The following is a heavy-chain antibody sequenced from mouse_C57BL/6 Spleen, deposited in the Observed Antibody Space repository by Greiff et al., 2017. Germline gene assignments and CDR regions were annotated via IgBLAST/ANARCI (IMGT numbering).Heavy chain of an antibody. Sequence: VQLQQSGAELVKPGASVKISCKASGYAFSSYWMNWVKQRPGKGLEWIGQIYPGDGDTNYNGKFKGKATLTADKSSSTAYMQLSSLTSEDYAGAFCEREYDSPFAYWGQGTLVTVSA. J-gene: IGHJ3*01. V-gene: IGHV1-80*01. D-gene: IGHD2-4*01. CDR2: IYPGDGDT. CDR3: EREYDSPFAY. CDR1: GYAFSSYW.